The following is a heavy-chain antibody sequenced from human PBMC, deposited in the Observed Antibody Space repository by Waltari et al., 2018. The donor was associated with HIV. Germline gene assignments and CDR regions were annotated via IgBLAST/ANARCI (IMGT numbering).Heavy chain of an antibody. D-gene: IGHD3-10*01. J-gene: IGHJ6*02. CDR3: ATEGISMVRGVYGMDV. V-gene: IGHV1-24*01. CDR1: GSTLTELS. Sequence: QVQLVQSGAEVKKPGASVEVSCKVSGSTLTELSMHWVGQAPGKGLEWMGGFDPEDGETIYAQKFQGRVTMTEDTSTDTAYMELSSLRSEDTAVYYCATEGISMVRGVYGMDVWGQGTTVTVSS. CDR2: FDPEDGET.